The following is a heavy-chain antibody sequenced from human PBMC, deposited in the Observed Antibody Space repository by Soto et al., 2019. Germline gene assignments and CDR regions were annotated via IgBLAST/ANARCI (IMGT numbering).Heavy chain of an antibody. D-gene: IGHD4-17*01. Sequence: RASVKVSCKASGGTFSSYTISWVRQAPGQGLEWMGRIIPILGIANYALKFQGRVTITADKSTSTAYMELSSLGSEDTAVYYCARGSYGDSDYWGQGTLVTVSS. J-gene: IGHJ4*02. CDR1: GGTFSSYT. CDR3: ARGSYGDSDY. CDR2: IIPILGIA. V-gene: IGHV1-69*02.